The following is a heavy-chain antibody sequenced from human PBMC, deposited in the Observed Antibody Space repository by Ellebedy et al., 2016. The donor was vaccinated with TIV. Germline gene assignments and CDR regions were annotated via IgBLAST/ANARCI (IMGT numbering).Heavy chain of an antibody. J-gene: IGHJ3*02. V-gene: IGHV3-69-1*01. CDR3: ARDLGPFRPPRADAFDI. CDR1: GFTFSDYY. CDR2: ISSGSTI. Sequence: GESLKISCAASGFTFSDYYMSWIRQAPGKGLEWVSYISSGSTIYYADSVKGRFTISRDNAKNSLYLQMNSLRDEDTAVYYCARDLGPFRPPRADAFDIWGQGTMVTVSS. D-gene: IGHD2/OR15-2a*01.